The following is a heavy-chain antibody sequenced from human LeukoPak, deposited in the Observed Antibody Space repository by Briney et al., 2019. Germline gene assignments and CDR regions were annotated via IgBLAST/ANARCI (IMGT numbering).Heavy chain of an antibody. CDR3: ARMIRDGYNPYYFDY. CDR2: FYYSGST. J-gene: IGHJ4*02. D-gene: IGHD5-24*01. V-gene: IGHV4-39*07. Sequence: PSETLSLTCTVSGGSISSSSYYWGWIRQPPGKGLEWIGSFYYSGSTYYNPSLKSRVTISVDTSKNQFSLKLSSVAAADTAVYYCARMIRDGYNPYYFDYWGQGTLVTVSS. CDR1: GGSISSSSYY.